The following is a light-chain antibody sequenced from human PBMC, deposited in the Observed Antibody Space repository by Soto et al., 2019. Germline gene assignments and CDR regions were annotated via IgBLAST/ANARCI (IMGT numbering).Light chain of an antibody. CDR2: AES. Sequence: DLQMTQSPSSLSASVGDSVTITCRASLTISSFLNWYQQKPGKAPKLLISAESSLEDGVPSRFGGSGSGTDFTLTITSLEPEDFATFYCQKSYSVPWTCGQGTKVDIK. CDR3: QKSYSVPWT. CDR1: LTISSF. J-gene: IGKJ1*01. V-gene: IGKV1-39*01.